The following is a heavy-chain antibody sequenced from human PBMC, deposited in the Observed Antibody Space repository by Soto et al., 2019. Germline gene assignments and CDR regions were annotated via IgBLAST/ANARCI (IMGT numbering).Heavy chain of an antibody. D-gene: IGHD3-16*01. V-gene: IGHV3-74*01. Sequence: EVQLVESGGALVQPGGSLRLSCAASGFTFTSHWMHWVRQAPGKGLVWVSRLNSDGSSRYYGDSMKGRFTISRDNANNTVYLQMNSLRDEDTAVYYCARGLKNKYGMDVWGQGTTVTASS. CDR2: LNSDGSSR. CDR3: ARGLKNKYGMDV. J-gene: IGHJ6*02. CDR1: GFTFTSHW.